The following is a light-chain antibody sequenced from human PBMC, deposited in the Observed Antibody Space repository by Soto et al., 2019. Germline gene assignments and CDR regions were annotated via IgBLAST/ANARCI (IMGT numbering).Light chain of an antibody. J-gene: IGKJ1*01. Sequence: DIQMTQSPSTLSASVGDRVTITCRASQSVNSWLAWYQQKPGKVPKLLIYKASSLDSGVPPRFSGSGSGTEFTLTISSLQPDDFATYYCKQYNAYPWAFGQGTEVEIK. CDR2: KAS. CDR3: KQYNAYPWA. CDR1: QSVNSW. V-gene: IGKV1-5*03.